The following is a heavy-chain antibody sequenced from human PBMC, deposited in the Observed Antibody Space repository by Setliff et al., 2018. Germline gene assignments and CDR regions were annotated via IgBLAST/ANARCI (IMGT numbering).Heavy chain of an antibody. D-gene: IGHD2-2*01. Sequence: SETLSLTCAVYGGSFSGYYWSWIRQPPGKGLEWIGEINHSGSTNYNPSLRSRVTISVDTSKNQFSLKLSSVTAADTAVYYCARGRNRIVVVPAAKVWFDPWGQGTLVTVSS. CDR3: ARGRNRIVVVPAAKVWFDP. CDR2: INHSGST. CDR1: GGSFSGYY. J-gene: IGHJ5*02. V-gene: IGHV4-34*01.